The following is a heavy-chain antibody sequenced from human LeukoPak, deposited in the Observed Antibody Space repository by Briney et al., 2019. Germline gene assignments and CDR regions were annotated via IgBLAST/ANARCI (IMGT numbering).Heavy chain of an antibody. J-gene: IGHJ4*02. V-gene: IGHV4-4*07. CDR1: GGSISSYY. CDR3: ARGGSGYYYRYYFDY. CDR2: IYTSGST. Sequence: PWEALSLTCTVSGGSISSYYLSWIRQPAGKGLEWIGRIYTSGSTNYNPSLKSRVTMSVDTSKNQFSLKLSSVTAADMAVYYCARGGSGYYYRYYFDYWGQGTLVTVSS. D-gene: IGHD3-22*01.